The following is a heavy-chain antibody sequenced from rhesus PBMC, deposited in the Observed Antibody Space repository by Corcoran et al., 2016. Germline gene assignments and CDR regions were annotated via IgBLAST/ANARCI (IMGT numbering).Heavy chain of an antibody. J-gene: IGHJ5-1*01. CDR3: ARDLGRFDV. CDR1: GGSISSRHW. D-gene: IGHD3-3*01. V-gene: IGHV4S7*01. Sequence: QVQLQEPGPGLVKPSETLSLTCAVPGGSISSRHWWSWLSTSPGKGLEWIGYIYGGSGRTSYNPSLKSRVTISTDTSKNQFSLKLSSVTAADTAVYYCARDLGRFDVWGPGVLVTVSS. CDR2: IYGGSGRT.